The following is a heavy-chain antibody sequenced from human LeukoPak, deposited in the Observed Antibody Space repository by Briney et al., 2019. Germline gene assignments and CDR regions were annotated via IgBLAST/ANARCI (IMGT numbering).Heavy chain of an antibody. D-gene: IGHD4-17*01. CDR3: ARRDGDYAD. CDR1: GGSINSGTYR. V-gene: IGHV4-39*01. CDR2: VYYSGST. J-gene: IGHJ4*02. Sequence: PSETLSLTCNVSGGSINSGTYRWAWVRQPPGKGLEWIGNVYYSGSTYYNPSLKSRVTISVDTSKNQFSLKLSSVTAADTAVYYCARRDGDYADWGQGTLVTVSS.